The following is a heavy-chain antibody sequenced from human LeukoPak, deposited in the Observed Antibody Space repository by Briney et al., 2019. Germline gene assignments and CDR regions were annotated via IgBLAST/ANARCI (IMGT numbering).Heavy chain of an antibody. CDR3: ASLVVVAATNWFDP. CDR2: IKQDGSEK. V-gene: IGHV3-7*01. Sequence: QSGGSLRLSCAASGFTFSSYWMSWVRQAPGKGLEWVANIKQDGSEKYYVDSVKGRFTISRDNAKNSLYLQMNSLRAGDTAVYYCASLVVVAATNWFDPWGQGTLVTVSS. CDR1: GFTFSSYW. J-gene: IGHJ5*02. D-gene: IGHD2-15*01.